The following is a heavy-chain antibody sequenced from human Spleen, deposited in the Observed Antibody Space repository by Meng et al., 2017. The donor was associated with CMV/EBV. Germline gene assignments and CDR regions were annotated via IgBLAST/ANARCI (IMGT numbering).Heavy chain of an antibody. D-gene: IGHD2-15*01. J-gene: IGHJ6*02. Sequence: SETLSLTCTVSGGSISSSSYYWGWIRQPPGKGLEWIGYIYYSGSTNYNPSLRSRVSISIDTSKNQFSLELRSVTAADTAMYYCARDRAALGYYYYTMDVWGQGTTVTVSS. CDR2: IYYSGST. CDR3: ARDRAALGYYYYTMDV. CDR1: GGSISSSSYY. V-gene: IGHV4-61*05.